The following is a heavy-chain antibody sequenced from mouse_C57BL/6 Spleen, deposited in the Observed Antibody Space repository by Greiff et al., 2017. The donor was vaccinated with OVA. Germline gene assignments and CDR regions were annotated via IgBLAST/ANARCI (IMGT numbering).Heavy chain of an antibody. CDR1: GYTFTSYW. CDR2: IDPSDSET. CDR3: ARSRATYSMDY. Sequence: QVQLQQPGAELVRPGSSVKLSCKASGYTFTSYWMHWVKQRPIQGLEWIGNIDPSDSETHYNQKFKDKATLTVDKSSSTAYMQLSSLTSEDSAVYYCARSRATYSMDYWGQGTTLTVSS. V-gene: IGHV1-52*01. J-gene: IGHJ2*01.